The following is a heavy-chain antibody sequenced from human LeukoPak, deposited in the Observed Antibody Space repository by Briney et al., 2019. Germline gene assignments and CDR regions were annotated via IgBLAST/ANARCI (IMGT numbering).Heavy chain of an antibody. CDR3: ACGELLLFGY. CDR1: GIPFSNYP. J-gene: IGHJ4*02. D-gene: IGHD3-10*01. CDR2: ISCTGSNT. Sequence: PGGSLRLSRTASGIPFSNYPMSWVRQAPGKGLEGGSTISCTGSNTYYADSVKGRFTNSRDNSENTLYVQMNSLRVEDTAVYHCACGELLLFGYWGQGKLVTVSS. V-gene: IGHV3-23*01.